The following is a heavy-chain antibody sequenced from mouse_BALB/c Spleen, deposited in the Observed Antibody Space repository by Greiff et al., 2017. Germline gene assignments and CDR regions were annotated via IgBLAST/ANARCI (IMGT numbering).Heavy chain of an antibody. CDR1: GYTFTSYW. D-gene: IGHD4-1*01. CDR2: IDPSDSYT. J-gene: IGHJ2*01. CDR3: ARGRTGEAY. V-gene: IGHV1-69*02. Sequence: VQLQQPGAELVKPGASVKLSCKASGYTFTSYWMHWVKQRPGQGLEWIGEIDPSDSYTNYNQKFKGKATLTVDKSSSTAYMQLSSLTSEDSAVYYCARGRTGEAYWGQGTTLTVSS.